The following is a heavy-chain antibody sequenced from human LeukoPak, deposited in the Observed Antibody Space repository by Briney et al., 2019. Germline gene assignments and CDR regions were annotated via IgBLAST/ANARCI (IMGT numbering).Heavy chain of an antibody. Sequence: ASVKVSCKASGYTFSGSYLHWVRLAPGQGLEWMGWINPHTGGADFAQKFQGRVTMTRDTSISTAYMELNRPTSDDTAVYFCARIDYASGSHDYWGQGTLVTVSS. CDR3: ARIDYASGSHDY. D-gene: IGHD3-10*01. CDR1: GYTFSGSY. J-gene: IGHJ4*02. V-gene: IGHV1-2*02. CDR2: INPHTGGA.